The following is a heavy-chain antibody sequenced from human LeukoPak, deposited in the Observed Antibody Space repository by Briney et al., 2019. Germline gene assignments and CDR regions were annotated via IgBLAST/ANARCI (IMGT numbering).Heavy chain of an antibody. CDR1: GFTFSNYA. J-gene: IGHJ4*02. Sequence: PGRSLRLSCAASGFTFSNYAMHWVRQAPGKGLEGVAVISYDGSNKYYADSVKGRFTISRDNSKNTLYLQMNSLRAEDTAVYYCAREHNWGQGTLVTISS. CDR2: ISYDGSNK. V-gene: IGHV3-30-3*01. CDR3: AREHN.